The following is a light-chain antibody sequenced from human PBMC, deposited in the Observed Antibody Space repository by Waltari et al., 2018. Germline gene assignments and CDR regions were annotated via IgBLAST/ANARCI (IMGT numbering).Light chain of an antibody. J-gene: IGLJ1*01. Sequence: SYVLTQPPSVSVAPGQTARISCGGNNIESKSVQWYQQKPGQAPVLVVYEDSDRPSGIPERFSGSNSGNTATLTISRVEAGDEADYYCQVWDSNSDHLYVFGTGTEVTVL. CDR3: QVWDSNSDHLYV. CDR1: NIESKS. V-gene: IGLV3-21*02. CDR2: EDS.